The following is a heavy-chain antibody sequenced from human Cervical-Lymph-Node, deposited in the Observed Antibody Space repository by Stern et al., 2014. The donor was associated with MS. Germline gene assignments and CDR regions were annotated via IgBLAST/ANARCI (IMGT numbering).Heavy chain of an antibody. Sequence: VQLVQSGGGLVQPGGSLRHSCAASGFTVNNNYMTWVRQAPGKGLEWVSVIYCGGNTYYAASVKGRFPISRANSENTLFLQMNSLRAEDPAVYYCATAPTIGVWGQGTTVTVSS. CDR1: GFTVNNNY. J-gene: IGHJ6*02. V-gene: IGHV3-53*01. D-gene: IGHD4/OR15-4a*01. CDR2: IYCGGNT. CDR3: ATAPTIGV.